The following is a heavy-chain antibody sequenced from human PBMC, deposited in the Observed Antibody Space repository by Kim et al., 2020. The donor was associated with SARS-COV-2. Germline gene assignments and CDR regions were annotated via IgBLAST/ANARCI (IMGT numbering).Heavy chain of an antibody. Sequence: SETLSLTCTVSGGSISSSSYYWGWIRQPPGKGLEWIGSIYYSGSTYYNPSLKSRVTISVDTSKNQFSLKLSSVTAADTAVYYCARSFSFSERAYFDYWGQGTLVTVSS. J-gene: IGHJ4*02. V-gene: IGHV4-39*07. CDR3: ARSFSFSERAYFDY. D-gene: IGHD3-3*01. CDR2: IYYSGST. CDR1: GGSISSSSYY.